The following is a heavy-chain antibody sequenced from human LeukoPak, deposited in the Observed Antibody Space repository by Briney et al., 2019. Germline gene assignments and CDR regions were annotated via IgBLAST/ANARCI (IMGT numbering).Heavy chain of an antibody. J-gene: IGHJ2*01. D-gene: IGHD6-13*01. CDR3: ARTYGSSGLGYFDL. V-gene: IGHV4-59*01. CDR2: IYYSGST. Sequence: PSETLSLTCTVSGGSISSYYWRWLRQPPGKGLKWIGYIYYSGSTNYSTSLKSRLTISVDTSKNQFSLKLSSVTAADTAVYYCARTYGSSGLGYFDLWGRGTLVTVSS. CDR1: GGSISSYY.